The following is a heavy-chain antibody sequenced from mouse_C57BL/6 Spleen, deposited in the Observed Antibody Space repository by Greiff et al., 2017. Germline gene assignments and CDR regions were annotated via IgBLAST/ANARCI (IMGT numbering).Heavy chain of an antibody. D-gene: IGHD1-1*01. J-gene: IGHJ4*01. CDR3: ARSDYYGCDY. CDR1: GYTFTSYW. Sequence: QVQLQQSGAELVMPGASVKLSCKASGYTFTSYWMHWVKQRPGQGLEWIGDIDPSDSYTNYNQKFKGKSTLTVDKSSSTAYMQLSSLTSEDSAVYYCARSDYYGCDYWGQGTSVTVSS. V-gene: IGHV1-69*01. CDR2: IDPSDSYT.